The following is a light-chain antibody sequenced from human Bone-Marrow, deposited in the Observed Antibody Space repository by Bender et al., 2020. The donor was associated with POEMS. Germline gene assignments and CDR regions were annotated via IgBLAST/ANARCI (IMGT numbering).Light chain of an antibody. J-gene: IGLJ3*02. Sequence: QSVLTQPPSASGTPGQSVTISCSGTSSNFGNNAANWYQHVPGTAPKLLIYSNNQRPSGVPDRFSASPSGASASLAISGLHSGDEADYYCSSWDDSLNGWVFGGGTKLTVL. V-gene: IGLV1-44*01. CDR2: SNN. CDR1: SSNFGNNA. CDR3: SSWDDSLNGWV.